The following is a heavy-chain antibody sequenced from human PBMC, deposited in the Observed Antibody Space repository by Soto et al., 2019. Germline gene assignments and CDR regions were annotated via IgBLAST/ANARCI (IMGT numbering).Heavy chain of an antibody. D-gene: IGHD3-22*01. J-gene: IGHJ5*02. CDR3: ARVGPWVPYYYDSSPYTFENWFDP. CDR2: IYHCGST. Sequence: SETLSLTCAVSGYSISSGYYWGWLRQPPGKGLEWIGSIYHCGSTYYNPSLNSRVTLSIDMTNNHVSLILNSVTAADTAVYYCARVGPWVPYYYDSSPYTFENWFDPWGQGTLVTVSS. V-gene: IGHV4-38-2*01. CDR1: GYSISSGYY.